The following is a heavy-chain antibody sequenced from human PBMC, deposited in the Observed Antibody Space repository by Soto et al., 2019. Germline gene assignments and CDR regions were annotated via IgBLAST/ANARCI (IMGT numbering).Heavy chain of an antibody. CDR1: GGSISSGGYS. Sequence: SGTLSLTFAVCGGSISSGGYSWTWIRQPPGKGLEWIGYIYHSGSTYYNPSLKSRVTISVDRSKNQFSLKLSSVTAADTAVYYCARHGSYDSESYYFDYFDYWGQGTLVTVSS. CDR2: IYHSGST. J-gene: IGHJ4*02. V-gene: IGHV4-30-2*01. D-gene: IGHD3-10*01. CDR3: ARHGSYDSESYYFDYFDY.